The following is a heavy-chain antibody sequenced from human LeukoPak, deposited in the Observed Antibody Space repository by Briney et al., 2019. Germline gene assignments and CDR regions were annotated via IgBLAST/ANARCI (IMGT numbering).Heavy chain of an antibody. Sequence: GGSLRLSCAASGFXXXXXXXXXXXXXPGKGMEWVAHIKEDGSEKDNVDAVKGRFTISRDNAKNLLYLQMNSLRAEDTAVYYCARDELWGQGTMVIVSS. J-gene: IGHJ3*01. CDR1: GFXXXXXX. CDR3: ARDEL. V-gene: IGHV3-7*01. CDR2: IKEDGSEK.